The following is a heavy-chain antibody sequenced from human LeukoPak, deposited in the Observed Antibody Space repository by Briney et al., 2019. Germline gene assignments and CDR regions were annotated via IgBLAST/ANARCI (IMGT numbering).Heavy chain of an antibody. CDR1: GYSFTAFY. D-gene: IGHD4-11*01. CDR3: ARATVTTSLDY. J-gene: IGHJ4*02. V-gene: IGHV1-2*02. Sequence: GASVKVSCKASGYSFTAFYIHWVRQAPGQGLEWMGWIHPRSGDTSYAQKFQGRVTMTRDTSISTAYMELSRLRSDDTAVYYCARATVTTSLDYWGQGTLVTVSS. CDR2: IHPRSGDT.